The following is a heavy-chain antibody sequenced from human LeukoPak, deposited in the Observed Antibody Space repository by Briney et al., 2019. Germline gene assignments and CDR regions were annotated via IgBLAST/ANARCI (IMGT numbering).Heavy chain of an antibody. CDR1: GYTFTRYY. CDR3: ARGHGVRGVNWFDP. Sequence: GASVKVSCKASGYTFTRYYMQWVRQAPGHGLEWMGWINPHSGGTNYARKCQGRVTMTRDTSISTAYMELSKRRDEDTPAYECARGHGVRGVNWFDPWVQGSLVTVSS. CDR2: INPHSGGT. D-gene: IGHD3-10*01. V-gene: IGHV1-2*02. J-gene: IGHJ5*02.